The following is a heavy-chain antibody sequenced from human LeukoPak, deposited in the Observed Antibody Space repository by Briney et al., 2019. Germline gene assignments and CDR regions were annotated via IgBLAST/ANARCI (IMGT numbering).Heavy chain of an antibody. CDR2: INPTGGST. J-gene: IGHJ5*02. Sequence: ASVKVSCKASGYTFTGYYMHWVRQAPGQGLEWMGLINPTGGSTGYAQKFQGRVTMTRGMSTSTDYMELSSLRSEDTAIYYCARDNSVGDNAWWFDPWGQGTLVTVSS. D-gene: IGHD1-26*01. CDR3: ARDNSVGDNAWWFDP. V-gene: IGHV1-46*01. CDR1: GYTFTGYY.